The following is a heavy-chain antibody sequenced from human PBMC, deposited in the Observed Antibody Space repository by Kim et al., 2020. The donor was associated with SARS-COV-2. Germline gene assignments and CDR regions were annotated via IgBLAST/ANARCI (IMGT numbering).Heavy chain of an antibody. CDR1: GFTFSSYA. CDR3: ARVGGVGNYDFWSGYYTGDY. J-gene: IGHJ4*02. Sequence: GGSLRLSCAASGFTFSSYAMHWVRQAPGKGLEWVAVISYDGSNKYYADSVKGRFTISRDNSKNTLYLQMNSLRAEDTAVYYCARVGGVGNYDFWSGYYTGDYWGQGTLVTVSS. D-gene: IGHD3-3*01. CDR2: ISYDGSNK. V-gene: IGHV3-30*04.